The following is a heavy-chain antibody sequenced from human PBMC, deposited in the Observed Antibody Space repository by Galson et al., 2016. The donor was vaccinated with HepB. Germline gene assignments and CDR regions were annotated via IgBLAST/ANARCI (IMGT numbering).Heavy chain of an antibody. Sequence: SVKVSCKASGYTFTSYGISWVRQAPGQGLEWMGWISGYNGNTNYAQKLQGRVTMTKDTSTSTAYMELRSLRSDDTAVYYCARDQYCSSSSCYKKDFDYWGQGTLVTVSS. D-gene: IGHD2-2*02. J-gene: IGHJ4*02. CDR2: ISGYNGNT. CDR3: ARDQYCSSSSCYKKDFDY. CDR1: GYTFTSYG. V-gene: IGHV1-18*01.